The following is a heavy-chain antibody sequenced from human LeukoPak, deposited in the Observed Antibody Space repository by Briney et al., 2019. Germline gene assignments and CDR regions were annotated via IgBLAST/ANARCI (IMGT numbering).Heavy chain of an antibody. J-gene: IGHJ6*03. Sequence: PSETLSLTCTVSGGSLSSYYWSWIRQPPGKGLEWIGYIYTSGSTNYNPSLKSRVTISVDTSKNQFSLKLSSVAAADTAVYYCARRRIVVVPAAIASYYYYMDVWGKGTTVTVSS. V-gene: IGHV4-4*09. CDR3: ARRRIVVVPAAIASYYYYMDV. D-gene: IGHD2-2*01. CDR1: GGSLSSYY. CDR2: IYTSGST.